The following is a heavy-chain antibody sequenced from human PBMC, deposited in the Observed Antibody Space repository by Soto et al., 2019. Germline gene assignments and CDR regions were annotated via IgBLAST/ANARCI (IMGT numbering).Heavy chain of an antibody. CDR1: GVSVRSYT. CDR2: VFSSVSA. V-gene: IGHV4-4*07. D-gene: IGHD2-21*02. Sequence: PSDTLSLTCIVSGVSVRSYTLSWVRQPANKGLEWIGRVFSSVSATYNPSLKSRVSISMDTPENRISLKLDSVTAADAGVYFCARDGMTTGDTWGPGTLVTVSS. J-gene: IGHJ4*02. CDR3: ARDGMTTGDT.